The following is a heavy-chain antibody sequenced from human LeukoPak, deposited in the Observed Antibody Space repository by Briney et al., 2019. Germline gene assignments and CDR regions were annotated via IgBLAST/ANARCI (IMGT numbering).Heavy chain of an antibody. CDR3: ARGRYCSSTSCYAENDY. CDR1: GYTFTSYD. J-gene: IGHJ4*02. D-gene: IGHD2-2*01. V-gene: IGHV1-8*01. CDR2: MNPNSGNT. Sequence: VASVKVSCKASGYTFTSYDINWVRQATGQGLEWMGWMNPNSGNTGYAQKFQGRVTMTRNTSISTAYMELSSLRSEDTAVYYCARGRYCSSTSCYAENDYWGQGTLVTVSS.